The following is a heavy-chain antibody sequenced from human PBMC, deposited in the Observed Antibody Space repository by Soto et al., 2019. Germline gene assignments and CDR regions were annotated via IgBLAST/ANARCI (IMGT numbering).Heavy chain of an antibody. CDR1: GFTFSSFA. D-gene: IGHD5-18*01. CDR3: AGPGYSSQDY. Sequence: EVQLLESGGGLVQPGGSLRLACAASGFTFSSFAMSWVRQAPGKGLEWVSAINGRGDDADYADSVKGRFTISRDNSKNALYLQMNSLRAEDTAVYSCAGPGYSSQDYWGQGTLVTVSS. J-gene: IGHJ4*02. V-gene: IGHV3-23*01. CDR2: INGRGDDA.